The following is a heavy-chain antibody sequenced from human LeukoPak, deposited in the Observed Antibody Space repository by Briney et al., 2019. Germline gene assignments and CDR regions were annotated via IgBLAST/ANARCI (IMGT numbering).Heavy chain of an antibody. Sequence: GGSLRLSCAASGFTFSSYAMHWVRQAPGKGLEWVAVISYDGSNKYYADSVKGRFTISRDNSKNTLYLQMNSLRAEDTAVYYCAGDRSAQTGLDYWGQGTLVTVSS. D-gene: IGHD7-27*01. CDR1: GFTFSSYA. CDR3: AGDRSAQTGLDY. J-gene: IGHJ4*02. V-gene: IGHV3-30-3*01. CDR2: ISYDGSNK.